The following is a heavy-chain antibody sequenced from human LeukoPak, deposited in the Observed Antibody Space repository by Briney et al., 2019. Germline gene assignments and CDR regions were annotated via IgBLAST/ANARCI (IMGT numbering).Heavy chain of an antibody. CDR3: ARMAEGDYYDSSGYHHPTYYFDY. Sequence: ASVKVSCKASGYTFTSYGISRVRQAPGQGLEWMGWISAYNGNTNYAQKLQGRVTMTTDTSTSTAYMELRSLRSDDTAVYYCARMAEGDYYDSSGYHHPTYYFDYWGQGTLVTVSS. CDR2: ISAYNGNT. CDR1: GYTFTSYG. J-gene: IGHJ4*02. D-gene: IGHD3-22*01. V-gene: IGHV1-18*01.